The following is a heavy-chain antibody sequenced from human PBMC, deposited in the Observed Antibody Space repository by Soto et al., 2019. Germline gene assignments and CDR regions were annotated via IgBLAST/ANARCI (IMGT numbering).Heavy chain of an antibody. CDR2: ISGNGGSP. D-gene: IGHD2-8*02. CDR3: AKARCTGNSCYVPDY. V-gene: IGHV3-23*01. J-gene: IGHJ4*01. CDR1: GFTFNSHT. Sequence: GGALRLSCGASGFTFNSHTMARVRPAPGKGLEWVSSISGNGGSPSYADSVQGRFTISRDNSRNTISLQMNSLRAEDTATYYCAKARCTGNSCYVPDYWGHGSLVTVSS.